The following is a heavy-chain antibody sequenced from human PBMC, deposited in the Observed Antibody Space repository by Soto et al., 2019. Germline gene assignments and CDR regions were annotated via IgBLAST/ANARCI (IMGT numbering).Heavy chain of an antibody. CDR1: GGSFSGYY. J-gene: IGHJ4*02. CDR2: INHSGST. D-gene: IGHD2-2*01. V-gene: IGHV4-34*01. CDR3: ARRGYCSSTSCYSNFDY. Sequence: SQTLSLPCAVYGGSFSGYYWSWIRQPPGKGLEWIGEINHSGSTNYNPSLKSRVTISVDTSKNQFSLKLSSVTAADTAVYYCARRGYCSSTSCYSNFDYWGQGTLVTVSS.